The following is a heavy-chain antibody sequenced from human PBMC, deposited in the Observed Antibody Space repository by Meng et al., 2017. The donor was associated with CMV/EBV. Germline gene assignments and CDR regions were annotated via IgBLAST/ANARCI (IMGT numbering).Heavy chain of an antibody. D-gene: IGHD1-14*01. CDR1: GFTFSSYW. CDR2: IKQDGSEK. V-gene: IGHV3-7*01. Sequence: GESLKISCAASGFTFSSYWMSWVRQAPGKGLEWVANIKQDGSEKYYVDSVKGRFTISRDNAKNSLYLQMNSLRAEDTAVYYCARAEGGDYLDYWGQGTLVTVSS. J-gene: IGHJ4*02. CDR3: ARAEGGDYLDY.